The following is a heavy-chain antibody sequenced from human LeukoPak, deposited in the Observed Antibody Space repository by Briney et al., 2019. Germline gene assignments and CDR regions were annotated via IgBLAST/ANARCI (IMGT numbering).Heavy chain of an antibody. CDR3: AKVDIVATIDAGRLVDY. D-gene: IGHD5-12*01. J-gene: IGHJ4*02. V-gene: IGHV3-30*18. CDR1: GFTFGSYG. CDR2: ISNDGSNK. Sequence: GGSLRLSCAASGFTFGSYGMQWFRQAPDKGLEWVAAISNDGSNKCYADSVKGRFTISRDNSKNTLYLQMNSLRAEDTAVYYCAKVDIVATIDAGRLVDYWGQGTLVTVSS.